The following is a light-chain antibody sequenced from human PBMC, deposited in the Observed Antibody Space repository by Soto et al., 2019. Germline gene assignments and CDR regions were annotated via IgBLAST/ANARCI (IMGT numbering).Light chain of an antibody. J-gene: IGKJ1*01. CDR1: QTVTSNY. Sequence: EIVLTQSPGTLSLSPGERANLSCGASQTVTSNYLAWYQQKPGQAPRLLIFGASIRVTGIPDRFIGSGSGTDFTLTISRLEPEDFAVYYCQHYVTSLTTFGQGTKVEVK. CDR2: GAS. CDR3: QHYVTSLTT. V-gene: IGKV3-20*01.